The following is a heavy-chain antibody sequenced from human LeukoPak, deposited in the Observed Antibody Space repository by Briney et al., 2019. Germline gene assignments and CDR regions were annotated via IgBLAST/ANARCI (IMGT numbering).Heavy chain of an antibody. V-gene: IGHV3-23*01. CDR2: ISGSGGST. Sequence: GGSLRLSCAASGFTLSSYAMSWVRQAPGKGLECVSAISGSGGSTHYADSVKGRYTISRDNSKNTLYLQMNSLRAEDTAVYYCAKIRGYNYGDAFDIWGQGTMVTVSS. D-gene: IGHD5-18*01. CDR1: GFTLSSYA. J-gene: IGHJ3*02. CDR3: AKIRGYNYGDAFDI.